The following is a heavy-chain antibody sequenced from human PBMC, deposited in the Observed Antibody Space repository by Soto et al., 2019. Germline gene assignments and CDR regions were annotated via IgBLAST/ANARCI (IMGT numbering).Heavy chain of an antibody. CDR3: TRANYGSGSNYYYGLDV. V-gene: IGHV3-33*01. Sequence: QVQLVESGGGVVQPGRSLRLSCAASGFSFSRYGMHWVRQAPGKGLEWVAVIWFDGSNKYYADSVKGRFTISRDNPKNTLYLQMNSLRAEDTAVYYCTRANYGSGSNYYYGLDVWGQGTTVTV. CDR2: IWFDGSNK. CDR1: GFSFSRYG. D-gene: IGHD3-10*01. J-gene: IGHJ6*02.